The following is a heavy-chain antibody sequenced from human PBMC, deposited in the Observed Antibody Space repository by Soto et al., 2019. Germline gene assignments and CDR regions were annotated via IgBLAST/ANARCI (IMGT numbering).Heavy chain of an antibody. CDR3: TTEAGTTLVDY. CDR1: GFTFSSYS. J-gene: IGHJ4*02. CDR2: IKSKTDGGTT. D-gene: IGHD1-7*01. Sequence: PGGSLRLSCAASGFTFSSYSMNWVRQAPGKGLEWVGRIKSKTDGGTTEYAAPVKGRFTISRDDSKNTLYLQMNSLTTEDTAVYYCTTEAGTTLVDYWGQGTLVTVSS. V-gene: IGHV3-15*07.